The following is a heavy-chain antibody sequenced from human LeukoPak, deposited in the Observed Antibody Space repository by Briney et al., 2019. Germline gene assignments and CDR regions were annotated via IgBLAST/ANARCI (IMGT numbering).Heavy chain of an antibody. CDR3: ATSPRVVPAAMRVYYYYYGMDV. CDR1: GYTLTELS. D-gene: IGHD2-2*01. V-gene: IGHV1-24*01. Sequence: AASVKVSCKVSGYTLTELSMHWVRQAPGKGLEWMGGFDPEDGETIYAQKFQGRVTMTEDTSTDTAYVELSSLRSEDTAVYYCATSPRVVPAAMRVYYYYYGMDVWGQGTTVTVSS. CDR2: FDPEDGET. J-gene: IGHJ6*02.